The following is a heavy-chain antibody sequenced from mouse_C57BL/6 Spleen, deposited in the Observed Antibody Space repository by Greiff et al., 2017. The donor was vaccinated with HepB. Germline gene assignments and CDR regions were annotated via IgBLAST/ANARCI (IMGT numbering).Heavy chain of an antibody. Sequence: VQLQQSGAELVKPGASVKMSCKASGYTFTSYWITWVKQRPGQGLEWIGDIYPGSGSTNYNEKFKSKATLTVDTSSSTAYMQLSSLTSEDSAVYYCARKGYYGSPLDYWGQGTTLTVSS. CDR3: ARKGYYGSPLDY. J-gene: IGHJ2*01. CDR1: GYTFTSYW. D-gene: IGHD1-1*01. CDR2: IYPGSGST. V-gene: IGHV1-55*01.